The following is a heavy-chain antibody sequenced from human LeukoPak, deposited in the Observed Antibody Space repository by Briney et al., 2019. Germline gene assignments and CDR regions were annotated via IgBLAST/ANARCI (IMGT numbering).Heavy chain of an antibody. CDR3: AKDQVISSGCIDY. V-gene: IGHV3-30*18. D-gene: IGHD6-19*01. J-gene: IGHJ4*02. CDR2: ISYDGSNK. CDR1: GFTFSSYG. Sequence: GGSLRLSCAASGFTFSSYGMHWVRQAPGKGLEWVAVISYDGSNKYYADSVKGRFTISRDNSKNTLYLQMNSLRAEDTAVYYCAKDQVISSGCIDYWDQGTLVTVSS.